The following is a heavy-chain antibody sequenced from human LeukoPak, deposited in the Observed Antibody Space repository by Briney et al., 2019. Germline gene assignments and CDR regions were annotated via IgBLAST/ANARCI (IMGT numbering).Heavy chain of an antibody. J-gene: IGHJ4*02. Sequence: ETLSLTCTISGGSISSYYWSWLRQPPGKGLEWVAALSGSGISTYYADSVKGRFTISRDNSENTLHLQMTGLKAEDTAFYFCAKGRGTGTYYYDYWGRGTLVTVSS. V-gene: IGHV3-23*01. CDR2: LSGSGIST. CDR3: AKGRGTGTYYYDY. D-gene: IGHD3/OR15-3a*01. CDR1: GGSISSYY.